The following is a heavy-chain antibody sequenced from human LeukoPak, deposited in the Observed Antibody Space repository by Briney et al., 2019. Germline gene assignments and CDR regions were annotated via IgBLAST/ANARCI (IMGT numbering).Heavy chain of an antibody. CDR3: AKPITIFGVVIIDYYYYMDV. CDR1: GFTFSNSA. D-gene: IGHD3-3*01. CDR2: FTRNDETT. Sequence: GGSLRLSCAASGFTFSNSAMSWVRQAPGKGLEWVSGFTRNDETTSYADSVKGRFTISRDNSKNTLYLQMNSLRAEDTAVYYCAKPITIFGVVIIDYYYYMDVWGKGTTVTVSS. V-gene: IGHV3-23*01. J-gene: IGHJ6*03.